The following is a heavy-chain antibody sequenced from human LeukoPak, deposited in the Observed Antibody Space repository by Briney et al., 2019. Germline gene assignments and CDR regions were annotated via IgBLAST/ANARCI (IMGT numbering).Heavy chain of an antibody. CDR3: ARQVETPGHFDY. J-gene: IGHJ4*02. CDR1: GGSISSSSYY. CDR2: IFYTGNT. Sequence: SETLSLTCTVSGGSISSSSYYWGWIRQPPGKGLEWIVTIFYTGNTYYNPSLRTRVTISVDTSKNQFSLNLYSVTAADTAVYYCARQVETPGHFDYWGQGALVTVSS. V-gene: IGHV4-39*01.